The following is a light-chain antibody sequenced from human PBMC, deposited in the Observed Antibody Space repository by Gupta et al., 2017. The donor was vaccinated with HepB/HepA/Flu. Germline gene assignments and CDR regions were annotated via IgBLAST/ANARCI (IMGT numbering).Light chain of an antibody. CDR2: DVI. V-gene: IGLV2-14*01. Sequence: QSALTQPASVSGSPGQSITISCTGTSSDVGGYNYVSWYQQHPGKAPKLTIYDVINRPSGVSNRFSGAKSGNTASLTISGLQAEDEADYYCSSYTSSSTNVVFGGGTKLTVL. CDR3: SSYTSSSTNVV. CDR1: SSDVGGYNY. J-gene: IGLJ2*01.